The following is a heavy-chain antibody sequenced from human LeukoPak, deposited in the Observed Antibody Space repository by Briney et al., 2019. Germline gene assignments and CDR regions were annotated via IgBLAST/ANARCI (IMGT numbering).Heavy chain of an antibody. CDR2: IYPGDSDT. CDR3: ARSISGSYYYAFDI. V-gene: IGHV5-51*01. J-gene: IGHJ3*02. CDR1: GYSFTSYW. Sequence: GESLQISCHGSGYSFTSYWIGWVRQMPGKGLEWMGIIYPGDSDTRYSPSFQGQVTISDDKSISTAYLQWSSLKASDTAMYYCARSISGSYYYAFDIWGQGTMVTVSS. D-gene: IGHD1-26*01.